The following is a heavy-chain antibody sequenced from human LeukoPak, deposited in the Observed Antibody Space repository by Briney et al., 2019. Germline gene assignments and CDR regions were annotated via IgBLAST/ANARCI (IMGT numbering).Heavy chain of an antibody. J-gene: IGHJ3*02. CDR2: FDPEDGET. D-gene: IGHD2-2*01. CDR3: ASALGYCSSTSCLRAFDI. CDR1: GYTLTELS. Sequence: ASVKVSPKVSGYTLTELSMHWVRQAPGKGLEWMGGFDPEDGETIYTQKFQGRVTMTEDTSTDTAYMELSSLRSEDTAVYYCASALGYCSSTSCLRAFDIWGQGTMVTVSS. V-gene: IGHV1-24*01.